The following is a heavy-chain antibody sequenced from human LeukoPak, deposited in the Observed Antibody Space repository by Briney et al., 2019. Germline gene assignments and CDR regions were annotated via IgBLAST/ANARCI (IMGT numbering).Heavy chain of an antibody. CDR3: AREGGQVATSS. Sequence: SETLSLTCTVSGGSLSNYYWSWIRQHPGEGLEWLGYIYYNGNTYYNPSLKSRVTISVDTSKNQFSLKLSSVTAADTAVYYCAREGGQVATSSGGREPLVTVPS. CDR1: GGSLSNYY. D-gene: IGHD5-12*01. J-gene: IGHJ4*02. CDR2: IYYNGNT. V-gene: IGHV4-59*06.